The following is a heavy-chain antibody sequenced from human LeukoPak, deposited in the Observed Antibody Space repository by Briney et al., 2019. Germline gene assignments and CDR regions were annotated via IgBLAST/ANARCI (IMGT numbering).Heavy chain of an antibody. D-gene: IGHD6-19*01. V-gene: IGHV3-13*01. CDR2: IGIRGDT. Sequence: GGSLRLPCAASGFTFIDYDMHWVRQVIGKGLEWVSAIGIRGDTHYSGSVKGRFTISRENAESSLYLQMNSLRAEDTAVYYCARGGIQVSGIDEFDYWGQGTLVTVSS. CDR1: GFTFIDYD. CDR3: ARGGIQVSGIDEFDY. J-gene: IGHJ4*02.